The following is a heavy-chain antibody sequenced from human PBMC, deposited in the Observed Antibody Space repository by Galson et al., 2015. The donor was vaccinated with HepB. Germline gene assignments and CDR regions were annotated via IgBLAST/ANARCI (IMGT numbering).Heavy chain of an antibody. CDR3: AKDSVLLGFNGWFDP. CDR1: GFTFSSYA. D-gene: IGHD1-1*01. Sequence: SLRLSCAASGFTFSSYAMSWVRQAPGKGLEWVSAISGSGGSTYYADSVKGRFTISRDNSKNTLYLQMNSLRAEDTDVYYCAKDSVLLGFNGWFDPWGQGTLVTVSS. V-gene: IGHV3-23*01. CDR2: ISGSGGST. J-gene: IGHJ5*02.